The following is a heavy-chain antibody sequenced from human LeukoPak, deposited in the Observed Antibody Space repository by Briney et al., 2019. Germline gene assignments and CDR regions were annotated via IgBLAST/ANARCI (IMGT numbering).Heavy chain of an antibody. CDR2: IWYDGSNN. D-gene: IGHD2-2*01. J-gene: IGHJ4*02. Sequence: SGGSMRLSCAASGFTFSSYGMHWVRQAPGKGLGWVAFIWYDGSNNYYADSVKGRFTISRDNSKNTLYLQMNSLRAEDTAVYYCAKDRLYCTSTTCYYRGYGSTGRDYWGQGTLVTVSS. V-gene: IGHV3-30*02. CDR3: AKDRLYCTSTTCYYRGYGSTGRDY. CDR1: GFTFSSYG.